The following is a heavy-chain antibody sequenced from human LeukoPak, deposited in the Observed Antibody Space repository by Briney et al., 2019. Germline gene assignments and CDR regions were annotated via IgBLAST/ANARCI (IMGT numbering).Heavy chain of an antibody. Sequence: GGSLRLSCAASGFTFSSYWMSWVRQAPGKGLEWVAFIRYDGSNKYYADSVKGRFTISRDNSKNTLYLQMNSLRAEDTAVYYCAKEGVGVNYFDYWGQGTLVTVSS. V-gene: IGHV3-30*02. CDR2: IRYDGSNK. CDR3: AKEGVGVNYFDY. J-gene: IGHJ4*02. CDR1: GFTFSSYW. D-gene: IGHD3-10*01.